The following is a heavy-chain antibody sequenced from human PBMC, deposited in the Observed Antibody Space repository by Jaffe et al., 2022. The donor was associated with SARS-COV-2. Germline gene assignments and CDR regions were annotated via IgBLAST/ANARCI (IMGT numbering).Heavy chain of an antibody. Sequence: QVQLVQSGAEVKKPGASVKVSCKASGYTFTSYDINWVRQATGQGLEWMGWMNPNSGSTGYAQKFQGRVTMTRNTSMRTGYMELSSLRSEDTAVYYCARGLGDYDSSGYYYNLDYWGQGTLVTVSS. CDR2: MNPNSGST. V-gene: IGHV1-8*01. J-gene: IGHJ4*02. CDR3: ARGLGDYDSSGYYYNLDY. D-gene: IGHD3-22*01. CDR1: GYTFTSYD.